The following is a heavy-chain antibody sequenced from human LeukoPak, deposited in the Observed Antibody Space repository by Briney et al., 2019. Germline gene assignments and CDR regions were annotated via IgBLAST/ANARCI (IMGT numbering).Heavy chain of an antibody. J-gene: IGHJ4*02. CDR3: ARDVHDYGDYFDF. CDR1: GFTFSNYA. V-gene: IGHV3-23*01. CDR2: ISASGGST. Sequence: PGGSLRLSCAASGFTFSNYAMSWVRQAPGKGLEWVSGISASGGSTYYAESVKGRFTISRDISKNMVYLQMNSLRAEDTAVYYCARDVHDYGDYFDFWGQGTLVTVSS. D-gene: IGHD4-17*01.